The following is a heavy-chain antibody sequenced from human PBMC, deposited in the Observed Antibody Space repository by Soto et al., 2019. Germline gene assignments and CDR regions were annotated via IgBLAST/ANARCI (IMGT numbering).Heavy chain of an antibody. V-gene: IGHV4-39*01. Sequence: SETLSLTCTVSGGSIYRSGYYWGWIRQPPGRGLEWIGNIDYNGVTYSNPSLKSRVTISRDTSKNQFSLKLTSVTAADTALYYCGKVLVGATGHTDSDSWGPGTLVTI. D-gene: IGHD2-15*01. CDR2: IDYNGVT. CDR1: GGSIYRSGYY. J-gene: IGHJ4*02. CDR3: GKVLVGATGHTDSDS.